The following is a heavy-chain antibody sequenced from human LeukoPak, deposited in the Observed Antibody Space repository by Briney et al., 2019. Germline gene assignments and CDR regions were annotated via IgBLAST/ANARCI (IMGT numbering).Heavy chain of an antibody. Sequence: PGGSLRLSCAASGFTFSSYAMSWVRQAPGKGLEWVSAISGSGGSTYYADSVKGRFTISRDNSKNTLSLQMNSLRAEDTAVYYCATRGTTVTTFFDYGGEGPLVTVSS. V-gene: IGHV3-23*01. CDR1: GFTFSSYA. CDR2: ISGSGGST. J-gene: IGHJ4*02. D-gene: IGHD4-17*01. CDR3: ATRGTTVTTFFDY.